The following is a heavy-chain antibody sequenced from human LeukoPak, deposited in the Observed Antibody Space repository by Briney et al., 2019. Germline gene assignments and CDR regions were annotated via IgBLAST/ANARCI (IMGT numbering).Heavy chain of an antibody. CDR1: GGTFSNYA. J-gene: IGHJ4*02. Sequence: ASVKVSCKASGGTFSNYAISWVRQAPGQGLEWMGGIIPIFGTANYAQKFQGRVTITADESTSTAYMELSSLRSEDTAVYYCARDMQWGGRFPYYFDYWGQGTLVTVSS. D-gene: IGHD2-15*01. CDR2: IIPIFGTA. CDR3: ARDMQWGGRFPYYFDY. V-gene: IGHV1-69*01.